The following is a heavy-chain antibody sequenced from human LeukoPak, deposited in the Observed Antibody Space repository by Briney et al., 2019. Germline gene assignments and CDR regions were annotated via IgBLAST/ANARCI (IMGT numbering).Heavy chain of an antibody. J-gene: IGHJ6*02. D-gene: IGHD2-8*01. CDR3: AREWGVRDCTNGVCSYGMDV. CDR1: GYTFTGYY. V-gene: IGHV1-2*04. CDR2: INPNGGGT. Sequence: ASVKVSCKASGYTFTGYYMHWVRQAPGQGLEWMGWINPNGGGTNYAQKFQGWVTMTRDTSISTAHMELSRLRSDDTAVYYCAREWGVRDCTNGVCSYGMDVWGQGTTVTVSS.